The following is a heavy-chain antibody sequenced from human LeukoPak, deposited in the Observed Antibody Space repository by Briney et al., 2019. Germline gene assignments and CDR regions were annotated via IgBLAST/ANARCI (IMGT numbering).Heavy chain of an antibody. V-gene: IGHV3-30*18. CDR1: GFSFSTYG. CDR3: AKVPHLYYGSGSYQLDY. CDR2: ISYDATNK. D-gene: IGHD3-10*01. Sequence: GGSLRLSCAASGFSFSTYGLHWVRQAPGMGLEWVAVISYDATNKYYADSVRGRFTISRDNSKNTLYLQMNSLRAEDTAVYYCAKVPHLYYGSGSYQLDYWGQGTLVTVSS. J-gene: IGHJ4*02.